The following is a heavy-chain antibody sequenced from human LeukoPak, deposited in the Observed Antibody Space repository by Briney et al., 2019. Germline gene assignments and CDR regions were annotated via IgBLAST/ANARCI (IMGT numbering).Heavy chain of an antibody. Sequence: ASVTVSCTASGYTFTSYAMHWVRQAPGQRLEWMGWINAGNGNTKYSQKFQGRVTITRDTSASTAYMELSSLRSEDTAVYYCARVGMVRGVLYYFDYWGQGTLVTVSS. CDR3: ARVGMVRGVLYYFDY. CDR2: INAGNGNT. D-gene: IGHD3-10*01. CDR1: GYTFTSYA. V-gene: IGHV1-3*01. J-gene: IGHJ4*02.